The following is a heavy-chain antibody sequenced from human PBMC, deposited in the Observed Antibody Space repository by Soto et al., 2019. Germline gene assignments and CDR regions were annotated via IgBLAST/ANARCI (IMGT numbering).Heavy chain of an antibody. D-gene: IGHD3-10*01. CDR1: GGTFSSYA. CDR3: ARDSIVTMVRGDDYYYYYGMDV. J-gene: IGHJ6*02. V-gene: IGHV1-69*13. Sequence: SVKVSCKASGGTFSSYAISWVRQAPGQGLEWMGGIIPIFGTANYAQKFQGRVTITADESTSTAYMELSSLRSEDTAVYYCARDSIVTMVRGDDYYYYYGMDVWGQGTTVTVSS. CDR2: IIPIFGTA.